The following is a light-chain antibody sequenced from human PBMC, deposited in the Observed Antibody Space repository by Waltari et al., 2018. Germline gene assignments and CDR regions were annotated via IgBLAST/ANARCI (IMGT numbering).Light chain of an antibody. CDR2: DVS. Sequence: QSALTQPRSVSGSPGQSATISCTGTSSHVGGYNYVSWYQQHPGKVPKLMIYDVSKRPSGVPDRFSGSKSGNTTSLTISGLQAEDEADYYCCSYAGSYSFVFGTGTKVTVL. V-gene: IGLV2-11*01. J-gene: IGLJ1*01. CDR1: SSHVGGYNY. CDR3: CSYAGSYSFV.